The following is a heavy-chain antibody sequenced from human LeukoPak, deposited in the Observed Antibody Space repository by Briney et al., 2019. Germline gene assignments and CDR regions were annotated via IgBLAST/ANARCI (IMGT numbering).Heavy chain of an antibody. V-gene: IGHV3-7*01. D-gene: IGHD3-10*02. CDR3: AELGITMIGGV. J-gene: IGHJ6*04. Sequence: GGSLRLSCAASGFTFSSYWMSWVRQAPGKGLEWVANIKEDGSEKYYVDSVKGRIAISRDNAKNSLYLQMNSLRAEDTAVYYCAELGITMIGGVWGKGTTVTISS. CDR2: IKEDGSEK. CDR1: GFTFSSYW.